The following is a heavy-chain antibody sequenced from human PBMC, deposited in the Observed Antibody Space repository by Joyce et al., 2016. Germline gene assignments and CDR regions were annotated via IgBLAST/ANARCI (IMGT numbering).Heavy chain of an antibody. D-gene: IGHD3/OR15-3a*01. CDR1: GFTFSNAW. CDR3: TTDTLFLNWELIFEF. J-gene: IGHJ4*02. V-gene: IGHV3-15*01. CDR2: IKSKADGGTS. Sequence: QLVESGGGLVEPGGSLRLSCAASGFTFSNAWMNWVRQAPGKGLEWVGRIKSKADGGTSDYAAPVKGRFSISRDDSKSMVYLKMDSLKAEDTAVYYCTTDTLFLNWELIFEFWGQGTLVTVSS.